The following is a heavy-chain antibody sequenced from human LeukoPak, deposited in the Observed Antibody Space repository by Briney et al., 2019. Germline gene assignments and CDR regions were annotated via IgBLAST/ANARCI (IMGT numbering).Heavy chain of an antibody. Sequence: PGGSLRLSCAASGFTFSSYSMNWVRQAPGKGLEWVSSISSSSSYIYYADSVKGRFTISRDNAKNSLYLQMNSLRAEDTAVYYCARDGAYYYDSSGFPLDYWGQGTLVTVSS. V-gene: IGHV3-21*01. CDR1: GFTFSSYS. D-gene: IGHD3-22*01. J-gene: IGHJ4*02. CDR3: ARDGAYYYDSSGFPLDY. CDR2: ISSSSSYI.